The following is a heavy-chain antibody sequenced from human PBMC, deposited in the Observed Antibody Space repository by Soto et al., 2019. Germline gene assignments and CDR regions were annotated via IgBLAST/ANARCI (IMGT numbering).Heavy chain of an antibody. D-gene: IGHD5-18*01. J-gene: IGHJ4*02. CDR2: IKSKTDGGTT. V-gene: IGHV3-15*01. CDR1: GFTFSNAW. CDR3: TTDTATWIQLWFDDY. Sequence: EVQLVESGGGLVKPGGSLRLSCAASGFTFSNAWMSWVRQAPGKGLEWVGRIKSKTDGGTTDYAAPVKGRFTISRDDSKNTLYLQMNGLKTEDTAVYYCTTDTATWIQLWFDDYWGQGTLVTVSS.